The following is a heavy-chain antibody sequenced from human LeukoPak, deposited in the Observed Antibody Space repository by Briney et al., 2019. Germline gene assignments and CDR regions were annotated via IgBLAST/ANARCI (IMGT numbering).Heavy chain of an antibody. CDR3: ARDAYCGGDCYSFPNWFDP. J-gene: IGHJ5*02. Sequence: GASVKVSCKASGYTFTSYYMHWVRQAPGQGLEWMGIINPSGGSTNYAQKFQGRVTMTRDMSTSTVYMELSSLRSEDTAVYYCARDAYCGGDCYSFPNWFDPWGQGTLVTVSS. V-gene: IGHV1-46*01. CDR1: GYTFTSYY. D-gene: IGHD2-21*02. CDR2: INPSGGST.